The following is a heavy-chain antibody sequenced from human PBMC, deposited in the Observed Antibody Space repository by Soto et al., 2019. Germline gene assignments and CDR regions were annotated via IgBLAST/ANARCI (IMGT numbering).Heavy chain of an antibody. V-gene: IGHV2-5*02. CDR3: APIAVVVYQARFHS. CDR2: IYWDDDK. CDR1: GFSLTTSGVG. D-gene: IGHD2-15*01. Sequence: QITLKESGPTLVKPTQTLTLTCTFSGFSLTTSGVGVGWIRRPPGKALQWLALIYWDDDKRYSPSLKSRLTITTHTSNNQALLTMTNMDPLDTATYYCAPIAVVVYQARFHSWGQGTLVTVSS. J-gene: IGHJ4*02.